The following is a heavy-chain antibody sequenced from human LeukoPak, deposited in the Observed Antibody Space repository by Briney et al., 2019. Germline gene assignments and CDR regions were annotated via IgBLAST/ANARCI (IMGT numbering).Heavy chain of an antibody. V-gene: IGHV3-23*01. D-gene: IGHD6-13*01. CDR3: AKGPKQQLVGSRGHYFDY. CDR2: IRGSGANT. Sequence: GGSLRLSCAASEFTFSSYAMTWVRQTPGKGLEWVSPIRGSGANTYYAGSVKGRFTMSRDNSKNTLYLQLNSLRAEDTAVYYCAKGPKQQLVGSRGHYFDYWGQGTLVTVSS. CDR1: EFTFSSYA. J-gene: IGHJ4*02.